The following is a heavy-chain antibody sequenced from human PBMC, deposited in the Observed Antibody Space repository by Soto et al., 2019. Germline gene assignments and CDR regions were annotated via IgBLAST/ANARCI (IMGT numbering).Heavy chain of an antibody. CDR1: GYTFTSYG. J-gene: IGHJ3*02. D-gene: IGHD3-22*01. V-gene: IGHV1-18*01. Sequence: ASVKVSCKASGYTFTSYGISWVLQAPGQGLEWMGWISAYNGNTNYAQKLQGRVTMTTDTSTSTAYMELRSLRSDDTAVYYCARESSTMTHSAFDIWGQGTMVTVSS. CDR3: ARESSTMTHSAFDI. CDR2: ISAYNGNT.